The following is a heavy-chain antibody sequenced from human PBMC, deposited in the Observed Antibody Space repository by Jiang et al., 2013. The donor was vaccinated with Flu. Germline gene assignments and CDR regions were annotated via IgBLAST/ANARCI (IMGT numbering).Heavy chain of an antibody. D-gene: IGHD5-18*01. CDR1: GFTFSSYA. CDR3: AKESAMVSDY. V-gene: IGHV3-30-3*01. J-gene: IGHJ4*02. Sequence: VQLLESGGGVVQPGRSLRLSCAASGFTFSSYAMHWVRQAPGKGLEWVAVISYDGSNKYYADSVKGRFTISRDNSKNTLYLQMNSLRAEDTAVYYCAKESAMVSDYWGQGTLV. CDR2: ISYDGSNK.